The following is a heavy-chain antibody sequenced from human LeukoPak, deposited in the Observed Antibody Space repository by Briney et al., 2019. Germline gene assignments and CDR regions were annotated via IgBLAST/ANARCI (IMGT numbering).Heavy chain of an antibody. D-gene: IGHD3-22*01. V-gene: IGHV3-21*01. CDR2: ISSSSSYI. CDR1: GFTFSSYS. CDR3: ARDGSGDYDSSGYSDY. Sequence: GGSLRLSCAASGFTFSSYSMNWVRQAPGKGLEWVSSISSSSSYIYYADSVKSRFTISRDNAKNSLYLQMNSLRAEDTAVYYCARDGSGDYDSSGYSDYWGQGTLVTVSS. J-gene: IGHJ4*02.